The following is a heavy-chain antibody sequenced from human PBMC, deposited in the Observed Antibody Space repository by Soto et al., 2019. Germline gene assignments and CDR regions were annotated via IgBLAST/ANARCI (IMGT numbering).Heavy chain of an antibody. Sequence: KPSETLSLTCAVSGGSISSGGYSWSWIRQPPGKGLEWIGYIYHSGSTYYNPSLKSRVTISVDRSKNQFSLKLSSVTAADTAVYYCARFRVTKVDYWGQGTLVTVSS. CDR2: IYHSGST. CDR1: GGSISSGGYS. V-gene: IGHV4-30-2*01. D-gene: IGHD4-17*01. J-gene: IGHJ4*02. CDR3: ARFRVTKVDY.